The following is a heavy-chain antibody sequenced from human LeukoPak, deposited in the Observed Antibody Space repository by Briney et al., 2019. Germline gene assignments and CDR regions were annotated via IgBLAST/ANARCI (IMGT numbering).Heavy chain of an antibody. J-gene: IGHJ5*02. D-gene: IGHD3-3*01. CDR1: GGSFSGYY. V-gene: IGHV4-34*01. CDR2: INHSGST. Sequence: SETLSLTCAVYGGSFSGYYWSWIRQPPGKGLEWIGEINHSGSTNYNPSLKSRVTISVDTSKNQFSLKLSSVTAADTAVYYCARGGSITIFGVGINNWFDPWGQGTLVTVSS. CDR3: ARGGSITIFGVGINNWFDP.